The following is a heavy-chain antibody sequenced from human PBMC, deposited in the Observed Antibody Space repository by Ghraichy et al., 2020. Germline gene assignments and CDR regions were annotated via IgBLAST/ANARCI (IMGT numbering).Heavy chain of an antibody. CDR3: AINSVTTGY. CDR2: INHSGST. D-gene: IGHD4-17*01. CDR1: GGSFSGYY. V-gene: IGHV4-34*01. Sequence: GSLRLSCAVYGGSFSGYYWSWIRQPPGKGLEWIGEINHSGSTNYNPSLKSRVTISVDTSKNQFSLKLSSVTAADTAVYYCAINSVTTGYWGQGTLVTVSS. J-gene: IGHJ4*02.